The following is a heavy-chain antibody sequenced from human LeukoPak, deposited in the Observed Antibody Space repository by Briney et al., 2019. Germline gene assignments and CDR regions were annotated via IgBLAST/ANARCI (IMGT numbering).Heavy chain of an antibody. D-gene: IGHD2-2*01. CDR2: MSAYNGNT. J-gene: IGHJ4*02. V-gene: IGHV1-18*01. CDR3: AREGCSSTSCLYYFDY. Sequence: ASVKVSCKASGYTFTSYGISWVRQAPGQGLEWMGWMSAYNGNTNYAQKLQGRVTMTTDTSTSTAYMELRSLRSDDTAVYYCAREGCSSTSCLYYFDYWGQGTLVTVSS. CDR1: GYTFTSYG.